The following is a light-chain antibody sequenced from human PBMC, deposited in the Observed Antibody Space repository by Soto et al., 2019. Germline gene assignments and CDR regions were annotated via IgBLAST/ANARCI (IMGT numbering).Light chain of an antibody. CDR1: QSISGW. CDR3: QQYKSYSRT. Sequence: DIQMTQSPSTLSASVGDRVTITCRASQSISGWLAWYQQKPGKAPKLLIFDVSSLERGVPSRFSGSESGTEFTLTISNLQPDDFANYYCQQYKSYSRTFGQGTKVEI. J-gene: IGKJ1*01. CDR2: DVS. V-gene: IGKV1-5*01.